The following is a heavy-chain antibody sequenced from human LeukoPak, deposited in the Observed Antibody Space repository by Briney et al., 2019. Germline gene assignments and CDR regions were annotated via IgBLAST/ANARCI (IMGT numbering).Heavy chain of an antibody. Sequence: PSETLSLTCTVSGGSFSTYYWSWIRQPPGKGLEWIGYIYYSGSTDYNPSLKSRVTMSLDTSKNQFSLNLNSVTAADTAVYYCARGHYSGSDPLHWFDPWGQGTLVTVTS. CDR1: GGSFSTYY. CDR3: ARGHYSGSDPLHWFDP. V-gene: IGHV4-59*01. CDR2: IYYSGST. D-gene: IGHD1-26*01. J-gene: IGHJ5*02.